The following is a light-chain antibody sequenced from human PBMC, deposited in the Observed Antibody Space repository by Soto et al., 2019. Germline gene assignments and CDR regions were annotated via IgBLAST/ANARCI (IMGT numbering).Light chain of an antibody. Sequence: DIQMTQSPSSVSASVGGRVTISCRASQGFGSWLAWYQQKPGKAPKVLINAASSVQSGVPSRFSGSGSGTDFTLTISSLQPEDFATYYCQQANTFPSTFGQGTRVDIK. CDR2: AAS. CDR3: QQANTFPST. J-gene: IGKJ5*01. V-gene: IGKV1-12*01. CDR1: QGFGSW.